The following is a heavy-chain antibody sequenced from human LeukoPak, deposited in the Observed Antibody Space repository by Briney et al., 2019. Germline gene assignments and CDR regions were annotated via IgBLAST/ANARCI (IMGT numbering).Heavy chain of an antibody. CDR2: VSIGGSFI. CDR1: GFTFSSYG. V-gene: IGHV3-21*01. CDR3: ARNKINTVATGWYFDL. Sequence: GGSLRLSCAASGFTFSSYGMNWVRQAPGKGLEWVSFVSIGGSFIYYADSVKGRFTISRDDAKNSLYLQMNSLTAEDTAEYYCARNKINTVATGWYFDLWGRGTLVSVSS. J-gene: IGHJ2*01. D-gene: IGHD4-23*01.